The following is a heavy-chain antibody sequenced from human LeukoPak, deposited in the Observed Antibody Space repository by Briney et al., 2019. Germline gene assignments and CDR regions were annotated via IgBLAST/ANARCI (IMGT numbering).Heavy chain of an antibody. CDR1: AYTSTSYD. Sequence: ASVKVSCKPSAYTSTSYDINCVRHATGQGLEWMGWMNPNSGNRGYAQKFQGRVTVTRNTSISTAYMELSSLRPEDTAVYYCARGLDRIAAAGFDSWGQGTLVTVSS. D-gene: IGHD6-13*01. V-gene: IGHV1-8*01. CDR3: ARGLDRIAAAGFDS. J-gene: IGHJ5*01. CDR2: MNPNSGNR.